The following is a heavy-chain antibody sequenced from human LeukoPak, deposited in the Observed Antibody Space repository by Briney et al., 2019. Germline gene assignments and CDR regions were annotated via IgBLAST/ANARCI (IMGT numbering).Heavy chain of an antibody. Sequence: SETLSLTCAVSGGSISSGGYSWSWIRQPPGKGLEWIGYIYHSGSTHYNPSLKSRVTISVDRSKNQFSLKLSSVTAADTAVYYCARVRGKLPPDYWGQGTLVTVSS. D-gene: IGHD1-7*01. J-gene: IGHJ4*02. CDR2: IYHSGST. CDR3: ARVRGKLPPDY. CDR1: GGSISSGGYS. V-gene: IGHV4-30-2*01.